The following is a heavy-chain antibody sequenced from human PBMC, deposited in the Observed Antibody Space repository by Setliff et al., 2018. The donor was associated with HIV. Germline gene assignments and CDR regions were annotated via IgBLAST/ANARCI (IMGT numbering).Heavy chain of an antibody. CDR1: GYSFTSYW. D-gene: IGHD3-10*01. CDR2: IDPSDSYT. V-gene: IGHV5-10-1*01. J-gene: IGHJ5*02. Sequence: GESLKISCKGSGYSFTSYWITWVRQMPGKGLEWMGRIDPSDSYTNYSPSLQGHVTISVDKSISTAYLQWSSLKASDTAMYYCARAYGSGSYYNLGGFDPWGQGTLVTVSS. CDR3: ARAYGSGSYYNLGGFDP.